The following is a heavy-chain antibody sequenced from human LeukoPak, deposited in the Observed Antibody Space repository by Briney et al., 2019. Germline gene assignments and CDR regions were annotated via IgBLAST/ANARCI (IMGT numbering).Heavy chain of an antibody. CDR2: VSHDGENR. CDR3: TREFTSFNSGWFFQY. Sequence: GGSMRLSCAASGFTFRNYGMQWVRQAPGKGLEWLAVVSHDGENRIYADSVKGRFTISRDNSKSTLDLEMLSLRTEDTAVYYCTREFTSFNSGWFFQYWGQGALVFVST. CDR1: GFTFRNYG. D-gene: IGHD6-13*01. V-gene: IGHV3-30*03. J-gene: IGHJ1*01.